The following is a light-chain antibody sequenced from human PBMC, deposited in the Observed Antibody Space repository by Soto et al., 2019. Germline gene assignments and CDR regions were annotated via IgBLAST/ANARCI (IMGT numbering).Light chain of an antibody. CDR3: QSCRNVPYI. Sequence: DIQMTQSPSSLSASAGDSVTITCRASHFISNFLAWYQLRPGKPPRLLIYSATTLHSGVPSRFRGSGVGTDFTLTFSGLQPEDAGTYYCQSCRNVPYIFAQGTRVE. V-gene: IGKV1-27*01. CDR1: HFISNF. J-gene: IGKJ2*01. CDR2: SAT.